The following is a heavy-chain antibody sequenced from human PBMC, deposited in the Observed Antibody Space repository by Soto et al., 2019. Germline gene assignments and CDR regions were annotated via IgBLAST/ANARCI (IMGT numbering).Heavy chain of an antibody. Sequence: GASVKVSCKASGYTFTSYDINWVRQATGQGLEWMGWMNPNSGNTGYAQKFQGRVTMTRNTSISTAYMELSSLRSEDTAVYYCARGSIHQVLRFLEWFHNWFDPWGQGTLVTVSS. J-gene: IGHJ5*02. CDR2: MNPNSGNT. D-gene: IGHD3-3*01. CDR1: GYTFTSYD. V-gene: IGHV1-8*01. CDR3: ARGSIHQVLRFLEWFHNWFDP.